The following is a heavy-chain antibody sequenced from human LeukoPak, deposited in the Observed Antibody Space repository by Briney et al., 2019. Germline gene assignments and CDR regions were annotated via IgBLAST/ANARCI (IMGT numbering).Heavy chain of an antibody. CDR2: ISDDRSIT. Sequence: GRSLRLSCAASGFTFSRDWMHWVRQAPGKGPVWVSRISDDRSITTYADSVQGRFTISRDHDKSKMFVQMNSLRAEDTAVYFCARRYYETNVYDRHFDHWGQGILVTVSS. V-gene: IGHV3-74*03. D-gene: IGHD3-22*01. J-gene: IGHJ4*02. CDR3: ARRYYETNVYDRHFDH. CDR1: GFTFSRDW.